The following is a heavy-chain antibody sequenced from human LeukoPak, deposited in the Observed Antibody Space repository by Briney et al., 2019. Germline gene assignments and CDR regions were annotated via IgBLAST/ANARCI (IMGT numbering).Heavy chain of an antibody. J-gene: IGHJ5*02. CDR1: GGTFSSYA. V-gene: IGHV1-69*05. D-gene: IGHD3-3*01. Sequence: AASVKVSCKASGGTFSSYAISWVRQAPGQGLEWMGGIIPIFGTANYAQKFQGRVTITTDESTSTAYMELSSLRSEDTAVYYCARLLGRFLEWLRFDPWGQGTLVTVSS. CDR3: ARLLGRFLEWLRFDP. CDR2: IIPIFGTA.